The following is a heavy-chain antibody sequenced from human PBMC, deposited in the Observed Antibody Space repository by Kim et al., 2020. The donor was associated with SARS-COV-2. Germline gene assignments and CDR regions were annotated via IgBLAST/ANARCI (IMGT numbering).Heavy chain of an antibody. V-gene: IGHV3-15*01. J-gene: IGHJ4*02. Sequence: YAAPVKGRFTISRDDSKNTLYLQMNSLKTEDTAVYYCTTEVMDWNDYFDYWGQGTLVTVSS. CDR3: TTEVMDWNDYFDY. D-gene: IGHD1-1*01.